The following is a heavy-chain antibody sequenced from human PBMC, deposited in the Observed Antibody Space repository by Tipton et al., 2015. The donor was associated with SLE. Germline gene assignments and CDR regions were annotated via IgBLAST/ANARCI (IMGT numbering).Heavy chain of an antibody. CDR3: ARLPWGSGAFDI. CDR1: GYSISSGYY. D-gene: IGHD7-27*01. CDR2: IYHSGST. J-gene: IGHJ3*02. V-gene: IGHV4-38-2*01. Sequence: TLSLTCAVSGYSISSGYYWGWIRQPPGKGLEWIGSIYHSGSTYYNPSLKSRVTISVDTSKNQFSLKLSSVTAADTAVYYCARLPWGSGAFDIWGQGTMVTVSS.